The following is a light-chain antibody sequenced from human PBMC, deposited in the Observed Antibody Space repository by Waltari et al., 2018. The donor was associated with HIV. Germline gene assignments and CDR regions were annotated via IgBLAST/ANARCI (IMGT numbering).Light chain of an antibody. V-gene: IGKV3-15*01. Sequence: EIVMTQSPATLSVSPGERATLSCRASQSISGNLAWYQQRRGQAPRLLIYGASTRASGIPARFSGSESGPDFSLTISSLQSEDSALYYCQQYNHWPRTFGQGTKL. CDR3: QQYNHWPRT. CDR2: GAS. J-gene: IGKJ1*01. CDR1: QSISGN.